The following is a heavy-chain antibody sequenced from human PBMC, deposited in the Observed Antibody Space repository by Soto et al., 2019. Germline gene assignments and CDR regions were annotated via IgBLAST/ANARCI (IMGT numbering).Heavy chain of an antibody. CDR2: INPSGGST. Sequence: QVQLVQSGAEGKKPGASVKVSCKASGYTFTSYYMHWVRQAPGQGLEWMGIINPSGGSTSYAQKYPGRVTIHXXTXPXXVYRGLSSLRSEDTAVYYCARVEAAAAYYYYGMDVLGQGTTVTVSS. CDR1: GYTFTSYY. J-gene: IGHJ6*02. D-gene: IGHD6-13*01. CDR3: ARVEAAAAYYYYGMDV. V-gene: IGHV1-46*01.